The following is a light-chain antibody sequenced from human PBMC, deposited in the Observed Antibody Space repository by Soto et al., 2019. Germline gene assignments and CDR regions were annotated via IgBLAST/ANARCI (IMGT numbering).Light chain of an antibody. V-gene: IGLV4-69*01. CDR1: SGHGNYV. J-gene: IGLJ2*01. CDR3: QTWDTGIVV. CDR2: VKSDGNH. Sequence: QPVLTQSPSASASLGASVKLTCTLSSGHGNYVIAWHQQQPEKGPRYLMKVKSDGNHTKGDGIPDRFSGSSSGAERYLAISSLQSEDEADYFCQTWDTGIVVFGGGTKLTV.